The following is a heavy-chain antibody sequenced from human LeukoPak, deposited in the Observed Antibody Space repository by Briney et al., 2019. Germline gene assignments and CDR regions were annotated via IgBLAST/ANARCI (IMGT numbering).Heavy chain of an antibody. CDR2: ISGSGGST. V-gene: IGHV3-23*01. D-gene: IGHD1/OR15-1a*01. CDR3: AKDIGFDLDWNSYFDY. J-gene: IGHJ4*02. CDR1: GFTFSSYA. Sequence: PGGSLRLSCAASGFTFSSYAMSWVRQAPGKGLEWVSAISGSGGSTYYADSVKGRFTISRGNSKNTLYLQMNSLRAEDTAVYYCAKDIGFDLDWNSYFDYWGQGTLVTVSS.